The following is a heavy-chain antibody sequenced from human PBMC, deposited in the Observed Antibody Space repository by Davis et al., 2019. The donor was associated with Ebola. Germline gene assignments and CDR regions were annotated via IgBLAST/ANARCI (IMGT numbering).Heavy chain of an antibody. D-gene: IGHD1-26*01. Sequence: MPSETLSPPCTAPGGSTSSYYWSWIRQPPGKGLEWIGYIYYSGSTNYNPSLKSRVTISVDTSKNQFSLKLSYVTAADTDVYYCARLKAIVGANYYYYGMDVWGQGTTVTVSS. CDR2: IYYSGST. CDR3: ARLKAIVGANYYYYGMDV. V-gene: IGHV4-59*08. CDR1: GGSTSSYY. J-gene: IGHJ6*02.